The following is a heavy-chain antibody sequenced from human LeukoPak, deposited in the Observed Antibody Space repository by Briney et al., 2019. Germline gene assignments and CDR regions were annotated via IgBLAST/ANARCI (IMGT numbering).Heavy chain of an antibody. CDR2: IDPNSGGT. Sequence: ASVKVSCKASGYTFTGYYMHWVRQAPGQGLEWMGRIDPNSGGTNYAQKFQGRVTITRDTSISTAYMELSRLRSDDTAVYYWARGKATTVIPPLLGYWGQGTLVTVSS. V-gene: IGHV1-2*06. J-gene: IGHJ4*02. CDR1: GYTFTGYY. CDR3: ARGKATTVIPPLLGY. D-gene: IGHD4-17*01.